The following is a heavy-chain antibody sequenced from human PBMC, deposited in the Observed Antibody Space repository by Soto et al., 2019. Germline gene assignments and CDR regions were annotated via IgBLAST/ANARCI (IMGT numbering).Heavy chain of an antibody. CDR2: ITSGGTM. CDR3: ARDSGHSHFDY. J-gene: IGHJ4*02. Sequence: QVQLVESGGDLVKPGGSLRLSCAASGFTFRDYYLNRIRQAPGKGLEWISYITSGGTMYYADSVKGRFTISRDDAKNSLYLQLNSLRAEDTAVYYCARDSGHSHFDYWGQGTLVTVSS. D-gene: IGHD5-18*01. CDR1: GFTFRDYY. V-gene: IGHV3-11*01.